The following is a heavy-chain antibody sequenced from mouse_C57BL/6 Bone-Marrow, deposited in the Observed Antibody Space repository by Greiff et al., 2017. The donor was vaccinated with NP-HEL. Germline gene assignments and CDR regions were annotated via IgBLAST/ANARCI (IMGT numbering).Heavy chain of an antibody. J-gene: IGHJ2*01. D-gene: IGHD1-1*01. CDR1: GYTFTSYW. V-gene: IGHV1-50*01. Sequence: QVQLQQPGAELVKPGASVKLSCKASGYTFTSYWMQWVKQRPGQGLEWIGEIDPSDSYTNYNQKFKGKATLTVDTSSSTAYIQLSSLTSEDSAVYYCARSSYYGSSYPYYFDYWGQGTTLTVSS. CDR3: ARSSYYGSSYPYYFDY. CDR2: IDPSDSYT.